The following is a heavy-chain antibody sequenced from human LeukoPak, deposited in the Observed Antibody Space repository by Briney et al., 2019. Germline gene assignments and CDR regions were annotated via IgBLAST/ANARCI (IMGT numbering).Heavy chain of an antibody. CDR2: ISTSSTYI. J-gene: IGHJ4*02. D-gene: IGHD4-17*01. Sequence: GGSLRLSCAASGFTFSSYSMNWVRQAPGKGLEWVSSISTSSTYIYYADSVKGRFTIARDNAKNSLYLQMSSLRAEDTAVYYCSRETTVTSYFDYWGQGTLVTVSS. CDR3: SRETTVTSYFDY. V-gene: IGHV3-21*01. CDR1: GFTFSSYS.